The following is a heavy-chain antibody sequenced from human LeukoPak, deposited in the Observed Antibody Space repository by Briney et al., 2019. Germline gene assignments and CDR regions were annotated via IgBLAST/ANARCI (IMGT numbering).Heavy chain of an antibody. Sequence: PGGSLRLSCAASGFTFGNYWMHWVRQAPGKGLVWVSRINGDGTRTTYADSVKGRFTISRDNAKNTLYLQMNSLRAEDTAVYYCARDPNWNDPLYDYGGQGTLVTVSS. CDR1: GFTFGNYW. J-gene: IGHJ4*02. D-gene: IGHD1-20*01. V-gene: IGHV3-74*01. CDR3: ARDPNWNDPLYDY. CDR2: INGDGTRT.